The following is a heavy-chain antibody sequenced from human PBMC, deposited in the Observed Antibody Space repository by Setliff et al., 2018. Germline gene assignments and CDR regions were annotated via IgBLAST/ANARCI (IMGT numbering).Heavy chain of an antibody. D-gene: IGHD3-22*01. CDR1: GLTFTSKW. V-gene: IGHV3-74*01. CDR2: INGDGSIT. Sequence: GSLRLSCAASGLTFTSKWMHWVRQAPGKGLVWVSRINGDGSITSYADSVRGRFTISRDSSKNTLYLQMNSLRLEDTAVYYCARGREIAVVWGQGTLVTVSS. CDR3: ARGREIAVV. J-gene: IGHJ4*02.